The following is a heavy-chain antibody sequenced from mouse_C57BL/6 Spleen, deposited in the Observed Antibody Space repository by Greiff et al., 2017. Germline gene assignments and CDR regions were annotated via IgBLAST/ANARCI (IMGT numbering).Heavy chain of an antibody. V-gene: IGHV7-3*01. CDR3: ARYRPYWYFDV. J-gene: IGHJ1*03. Sequence: DVMLVESGGGLVQPGGSLSLSCAASGFTFTDYYMSWVRQPPGKALEWLGFIRNKANGYTTEYSASVKGRFTISRDNSQSILYLQMNALRAEDSATYYCARYRPYWYFDVWGTGTTVTVSS. CDR2: IRNKANGYTT. CDR1: GFTFTDYY.